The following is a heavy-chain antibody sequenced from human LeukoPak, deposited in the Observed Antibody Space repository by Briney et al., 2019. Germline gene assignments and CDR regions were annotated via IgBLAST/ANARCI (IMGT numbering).Heavy chain of an antibody. CDR3: ARVYYYDSSGSPWDY. J-gene: IGHJ4*02. D-gene: IGHD3-22*01. CDR2: INPNSGGT. CDR1: GCTFTGYY. Sequence: GASVKVSCKASGCTFTGYYMHWVRQAPGQGVEWMGWINPNSGGTNYAQKFQGRVTMTRDTSISTAYMELSRLRSDDTAVYYCARVYYYDSSGSPWDYWGQGTLVTVSS. V-gene: IGHV1-2*02.